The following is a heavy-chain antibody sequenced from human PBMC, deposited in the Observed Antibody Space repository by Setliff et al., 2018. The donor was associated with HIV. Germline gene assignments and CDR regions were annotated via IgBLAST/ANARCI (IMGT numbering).Heavy chain of an antibody. Sequence: GASVKVSCKASGYTFTSYYLYWVRQAPGQRLEWMGWINAGNGDTKSSQKFQGRVTITRDTSASTAYMELSSLRSEDTGVYYCAIGSSNWPHRPNNYYFDYWGQGTPVTVSS. CDR3: AIGSSNWPHRPNNYYFDY. CDR2: INAGNGDT. CDR1: GYTFTSYY. J-gene: IGHJ4*02. V-gene: IGHV1-3*01. D-gene: IGHD6-13*01.